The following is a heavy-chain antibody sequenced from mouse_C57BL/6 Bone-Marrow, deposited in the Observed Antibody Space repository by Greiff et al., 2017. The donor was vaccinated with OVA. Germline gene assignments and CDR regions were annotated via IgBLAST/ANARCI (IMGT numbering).Heavy chain of an antibody. J-gene: IGHJ2*01. Sequence: EVMLVESGPELVKPGASVKISCKASGYSFTGYYMNWVKQSPEKSLEWIGEINPSTGGTTYNQKFKAKATLTVDKSSSTAYMQLKSLTSEDSAVYYCARGDGVDYWGQGTTLTVSS. CDR3: ARGDGVDY. V-gene: IGHV1-42*01. CDR1: GYSFTGYY. D-gene: IGHD3-3*01. CDR2: INPSTGGT.